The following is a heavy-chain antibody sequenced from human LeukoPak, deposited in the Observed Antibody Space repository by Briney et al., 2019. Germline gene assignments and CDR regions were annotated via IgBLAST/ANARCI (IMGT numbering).Heavy chain of an antibody. Sequence: GASVKVSCKASGYAFTGYYMHWVRQAPGQGLEWMGWINPNSGGTNYAQKFQGRVTMTRDTSISTAYMELSRLRSDDTAVYYCARDHEQWLAYFFDYWGQGTLVTVSS. J-gene: IGHJ4*02. CDR2: INPNSGGT. CDR1: GYAFTGYY. V-gene: IGHV1-2*02. CDR3: ARDHEQWLAYFFDY. D-gene: IGHD6-19*01.